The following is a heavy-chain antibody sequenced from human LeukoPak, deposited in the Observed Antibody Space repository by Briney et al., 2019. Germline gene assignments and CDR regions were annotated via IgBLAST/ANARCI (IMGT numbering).Heavy chain of an antibody. Sequence: GGSLRLSCAASGFTFTSYGMHWVRQAPGKGLEWVAFIRYDGSDEYNGDSVRGRFTISRDSSKNTLFLQMNRLRPEDAAVYYCAKAPVTTCRGAYCYPFDYWGQGTLVTVSS. CDR1: GFTFTSYG. V-gene: IGHV3-30*02. D-gene: IGHD2-21*01. CDR3: AKAPVTTCRGAYCYPFDY. J-gene: IGHJ4*02. CDR2: IRYDGSDE.